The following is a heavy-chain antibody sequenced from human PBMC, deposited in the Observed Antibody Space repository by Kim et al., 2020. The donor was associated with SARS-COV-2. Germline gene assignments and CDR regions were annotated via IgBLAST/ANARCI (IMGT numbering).Heavy chain of an antibody. CDR2: IYYSGST. V-gene: IGHV4-39*01. CDR3: ASGRERITIFGVVILNTAFDI. D-gene: IGHD3-3*01. Sequence: SETLSLTCTVSGGSISSSSYYWGWIRQPPGKGLEWIGSIYYSGSTYYNPSLKSRVTISVDTSQNQFSLKLSSVTAADTAVYYCASGRERITIFGVVILNTAFDIWGQGTMVTVSS. J-gene: IGHJ3*02. CDR1: GGSISSSSYY.